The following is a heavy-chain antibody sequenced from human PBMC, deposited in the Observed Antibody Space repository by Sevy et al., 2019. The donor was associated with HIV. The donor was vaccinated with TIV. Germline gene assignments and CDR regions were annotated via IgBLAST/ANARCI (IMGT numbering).Heavy chain of an antibody. Sequence: GGSLRLSCAASGFRFSSYAMNWVRQGPGKGLEWVSATGGRGGATYYADSVKGRFTISRDNSKNTLYLQMDSLRAEDTAVYYCAKDVVAVVGDAFDVWGQGTMVTVSS. CDR3: AKDVVAVVGDAFDV. D-gene: IGHD2-15*01. J-gene: IGHJ3*01. V-gene: IGHV3-23*01. CDR1: GFRFSSYA. CDR2: TGGRGGAT.